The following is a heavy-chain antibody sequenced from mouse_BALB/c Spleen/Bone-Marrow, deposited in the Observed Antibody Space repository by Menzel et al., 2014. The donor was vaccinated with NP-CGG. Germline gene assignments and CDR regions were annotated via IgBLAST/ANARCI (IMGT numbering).Heavy chain of an antibody. CDR3: ARSGSSSGYFDY. CDR2: ISSGSSII. Sequence: EVKVVESGGGLVQPGGSRKLSCAASGFTFSSFAMHWVRQAPEKGLEWVAYISSGSSIIYYADTVMGRFTISRDNPKNTLFLQMTSLRSEDTAMYYCARSGSSSGYFDYWGQGTTLTVSS. V-gene: IGHV5-17*02. J-gene: IGHJ2*01. D-gene: IGHD1-1*01. CDR1: GFTFSSFA.